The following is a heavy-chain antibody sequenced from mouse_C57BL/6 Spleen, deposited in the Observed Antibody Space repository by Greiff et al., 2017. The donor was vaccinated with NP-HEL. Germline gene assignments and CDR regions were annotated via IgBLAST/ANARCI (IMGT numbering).Heavy chain of an antibody. J-gene: IGHJ3*01. D-gene: IGHD2-5*01. CDR2: ISYSGST. CDR3: ARDTYYSNYAWFAY. Sequence: EVQGVESGPRMVKPSQSLSLTCTVTGYSITSGYDWHWIRHFPGNKLEWMGYISYSGSTNYNPSLKSRISITHDTSKNHFFLKLNSVTTEDTATYYCARDTYYSNYAWFAYWGQGTLVTVSA. V-gene: IGHV3-1*01. CDR1: GYSITSGYD.